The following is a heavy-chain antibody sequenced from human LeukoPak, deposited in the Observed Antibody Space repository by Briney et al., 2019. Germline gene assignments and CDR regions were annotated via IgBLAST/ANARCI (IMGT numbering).Heavy chain of an antibody. V-gene: IGHV4-31*03. Sequence: SQTLSLTCNVSGGSISSGAYYWSWIRQHPGKGLEWIGYIYYTGNTYYNPSLKSRVTISVDTSKNEFSLKLSSVTAADTAVYYCARDPVVPAAIQFDPWGQGTLVTVSS. CDR2: IYYTGNT. D-gene: IGHD2-2*01. CDR1: GGSISSGAYY. CDR3: ARDPVVPAAIQFDP. J-gene: IGHJ5*02.